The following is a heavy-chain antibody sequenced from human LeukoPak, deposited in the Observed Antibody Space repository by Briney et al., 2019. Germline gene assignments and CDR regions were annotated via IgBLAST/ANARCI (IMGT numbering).Heavy chain of an antibody. V-gene: IGHV4-38-2*02. CDR3: ARVTGYVMEDYFDY. Sequence: SETLSLTCTVSGYSISSGYYWGWIRQPPGKGLEWSGSFFHSGNTYYNPSLKSRVTISVDTSKNQFSLKVTSVTAADTAVYYCARVTGYVMEDYFDYWGQGTLVTVSS. J-gene: IGHJ4*02. CDR2: FFHSGNT. D-gene: IGHD6-13*01. CDR1: GYSISSGYY.